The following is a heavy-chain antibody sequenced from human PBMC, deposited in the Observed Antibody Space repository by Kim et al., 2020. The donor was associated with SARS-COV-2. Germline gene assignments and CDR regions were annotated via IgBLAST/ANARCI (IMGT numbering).Heavy chain of an antibody. CDR1: GFTFSSYG. D-gene: IGHD1-26*01. CDR3: VGWYSGSYYVDY. V-gene: IGHV3-30*03. J-gene: IGHJ4*02. Sequence: GGSLRLSCAASGFTFSSYGMHWVRQAPGKGLEWVAVISYDGSNKYYADSVKGRFTISRDNSKNTLYLQMNSLRAEDTAVYYCVGWYSGSYYVDYWGQGTLVTVSS. CDR2: ISYDGSNK.